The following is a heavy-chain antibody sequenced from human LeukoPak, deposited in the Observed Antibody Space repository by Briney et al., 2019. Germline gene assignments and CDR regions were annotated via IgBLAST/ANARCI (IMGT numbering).Heavy chain of an antibody. CDR3: ARDKVYDFWSGHNFDY. CDR1: GFIFSSYG. CDR2: IWYDGTNK. D-gene: IGHD3-3*01. J-gene: IGHJ4*02. Sequence: GGSPRLSCVASGFIFSSYGMHWVRQAPGKGLEWVAVIWYDGTNKYYGDSVKGRFTISRDNSKNTLYLQINRLRVEDTAVYYCARDKVYDFWSGHNFDYWGQGTLVTVSS. V-gene: IGHV3-33*01.